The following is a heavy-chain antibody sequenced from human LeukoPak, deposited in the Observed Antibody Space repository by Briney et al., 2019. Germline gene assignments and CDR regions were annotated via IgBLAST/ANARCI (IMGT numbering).Heavy chain of an antibody. V-gene: IGHV3-66*01. Sequence: GGSLRLSCAASGPTVSSTYMSWVRQTPGKGLEWVSVIYSGGSTYYADSVKGRFTISRDNSKNTPYLQMNSLRAEDTAVYYCASSGNYRIYYFDYWGQGTLVTVSS. J-gene: IGHJ4*02. CDR3: ASSGNYRIYYFDY. CDR1: GPTVSSTY. CDR2: IYSGGST. D-gene: IGHD1-26*01.